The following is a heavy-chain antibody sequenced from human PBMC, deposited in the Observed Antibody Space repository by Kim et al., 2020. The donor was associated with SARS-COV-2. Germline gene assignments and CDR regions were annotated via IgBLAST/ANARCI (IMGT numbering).Heavy chain of an antibody. CDR3: ARVPRGWLRLHGWYYFDY. D-gene: IGHD5-12*01. J-gene: IGHJ4*02. Sequence: MSRVTISVDTSKNQFSLKLSSVTAADTAVYYCARVPRGWLRLHGWYYFDYWGQGTLVTVSS. V-gene: IGHV4-59*01.